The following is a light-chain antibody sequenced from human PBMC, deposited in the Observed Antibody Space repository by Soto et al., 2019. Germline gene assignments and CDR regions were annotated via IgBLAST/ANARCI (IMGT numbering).Light chain of an antibody. CDR2: DAS. CDR1: QDISNY. Sequence: DIQMTQSPSSLSASVGDRVTITCQASQDISNYLNWYQQKPGKAPKLLIYDASSLESGVPSRFSGSGSGTDFTLTISSLQPEDFATYYCQHTSTPPITFGQGTRLEIK. V-gene: IGKV1-39*01. J-gene: IGKJ5*01. CDR3: QHTSTPPIT.